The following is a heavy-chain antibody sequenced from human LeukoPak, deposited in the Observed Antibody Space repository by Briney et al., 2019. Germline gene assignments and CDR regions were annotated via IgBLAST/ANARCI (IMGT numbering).Heavy chain of an antibody. V-gene: IGHV4-59*01. CDR1: GGSFSGYY. CDR2: IYYSGST. J-gene: IGHJ5*02. CDR3: TRQTTSGEGWFDP. Sequence: SETLSLTCAVYGGSFSGYYWSWIRQPPGKGLEWIGYIYYSGSTNYNPSLKSRVTISVDTSKNQFSLKLSSVTAADTAVYYCTRQTTSGEGWFDPWGQGTLVTVSS. D-gene: IGHD3-16*01.